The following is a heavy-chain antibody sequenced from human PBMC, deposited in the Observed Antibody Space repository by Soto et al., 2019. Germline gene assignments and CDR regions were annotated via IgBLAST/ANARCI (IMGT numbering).Heavy chain of an antibody. D-gene: IGHD3-22*01. Sequence: SETLSLTCTVSGGSISSGGYYWSWIRQHPGKGLEWIGYIYYSGSTYYNPPLKSRVTISVDTSKNQFSLKLSSVTAADTAVYYCAREENYYDSSGYLDYWGQGTLVTVSS. CDR1: GGSISSGGYY. V-gene: IGHV4-31*03. CDR3: AREENYYDSSGYLDY. J-gene: IGHJ4*02. CDR2: IYYSGST.